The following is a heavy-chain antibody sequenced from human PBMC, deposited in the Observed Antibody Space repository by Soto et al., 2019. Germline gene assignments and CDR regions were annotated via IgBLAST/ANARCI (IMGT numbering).Heavy chain of an antibody. CDR1: GYTFTTYG. CDR2: INNYNGNT. CDR3: AKDAVSGDYSSQLDH. D-gene: IGHD4-4*01. J-gene: IGHJ4*02. V-gene: IGHV1-18*01. Sequence: VQLVQSGPEVKKPGASVKVSCKASGYTFTTYGISWVRQAPGQGFEWMGWINNYNGNTAYAQRFQGRFTVTTDTYTSTAYMELTNLRSDDTAVYYFAKDAVSGDYSSQLDHWGQGTLVAVSS.